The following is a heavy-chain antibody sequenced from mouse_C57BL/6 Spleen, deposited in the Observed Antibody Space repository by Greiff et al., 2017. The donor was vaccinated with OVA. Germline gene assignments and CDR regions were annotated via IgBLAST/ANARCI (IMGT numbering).Heavy chain of an antibody. Sequence: VQLQQSGPELVKPGASVKIPCKASGYTFTDYNMDWVKQSHGKSLEWIGDINPNNGGTIYNQKFKGKATLTVDKSSSTAYMELRSLTSEDTAVYYCARQLGRGYFDVWGTGTTVTVSS. CDR2: INPNNGGT. D-gene: IGHD4-1*02. CDR3: ARQLGRGYFDV. J-gene: IGHJ1*03. CDR1: GYTFTDYN. V-gene: IGHV1-18*01.